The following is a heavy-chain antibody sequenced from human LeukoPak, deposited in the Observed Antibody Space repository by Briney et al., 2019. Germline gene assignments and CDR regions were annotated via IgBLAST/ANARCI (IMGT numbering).Heavy chain of an antibody. V-gene: IGHV3-33*01. Sequence: GTSLRLSCATSGFIFSHYGFHWVRQTPGRGLEWLSVVWPDGSKKYYADSVKGRFTVSKDNSENTLYLQMNSLTVEDTAMYYCVVVLVPATVWHFDLWGRGTLVTVSS. CDR3: VVVLVPATVWHFDL. CDR1: GFIFSHYG. CDR2: VWPDGSKK. D-gene: IGHD2-21*01. J-gene: IGHJ2*01.